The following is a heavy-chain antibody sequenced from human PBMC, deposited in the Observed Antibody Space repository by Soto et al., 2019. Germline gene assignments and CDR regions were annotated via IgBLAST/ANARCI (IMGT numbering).Heavy chain of an antibody. Sequence: SETLSLTCGVSGYSLTSGYHWGWIRQPPGKGLEWIGTIYHSGTTYYNPSLMSRVTMSVDTSKNQFSLKVTSATAADTAVYFCVRVYGRSSCFFDSWGQGTTVTVSS. CDR1: GYSLTSGYH. CDR3: VRVYGRSSCFFDS. D-gene: IGHD6-6*01. J-gene: IGHJ4*03. CDR2: IYHSGTT. V-gene: IGHV4-38-2*01.